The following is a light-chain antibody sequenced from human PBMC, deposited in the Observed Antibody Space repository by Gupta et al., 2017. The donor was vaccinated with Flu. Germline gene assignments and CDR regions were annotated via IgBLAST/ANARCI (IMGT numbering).Light chain of an antibody. Sequence: SSLSASVGDTVTITCRASQDIVAYLAWYQQIPGRAPNLLLYAASTLRSGVPSRFRGSGSGTEFTLTITSLQPEDSATYYCQQSIGYPMLTFGEGTKVET. CDR3: QQSIGYPMLT. CDR1: QDIVAY. V-gene: IGKV1-9*01. CDR2: AAS. J-gene: IGKJ4*01.